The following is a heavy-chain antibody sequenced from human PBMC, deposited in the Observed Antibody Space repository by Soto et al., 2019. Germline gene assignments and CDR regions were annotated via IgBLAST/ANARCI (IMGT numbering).Heavy chain of an antibody. V-gene: IGHV3-48*02. CDR2: ISSSSSTM. J-gene: IGHJ6*02. CDR3: ARGLSPHLNYYGMDV. Sequence: PGGSLRLSCAASGFTFSSYSMNWVRQAPGKGLEWVSYISSSSSTMYYADSVKGRFTISRDNAKNSLYLQMNSLRDEDTAVYYCARGLSPHLNYYGMDVWGQGTTVTVSS. CDR1: GFTFSSYS.